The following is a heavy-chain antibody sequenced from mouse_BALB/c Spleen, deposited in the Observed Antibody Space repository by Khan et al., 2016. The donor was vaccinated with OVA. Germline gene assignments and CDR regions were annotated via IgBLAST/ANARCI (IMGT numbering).Heavy chain of an antibody. CDR1: GYSITSDYA. CDR2: INYSGDT. V-gene: IGHV3-2*02. J-gene: IGHJ3*01. CDR3: VRGRTY. Sequence: EVQLQESGPGLVKPSQSLSLTCTVTGYSITSDYAWNWIRQFPGNKLEGMGYINYSGDTSKNPSLKGRMSISRDTSKNQFFLQLNSVTTEDTATYYCVRGRTYWGQGTLVTVSA.